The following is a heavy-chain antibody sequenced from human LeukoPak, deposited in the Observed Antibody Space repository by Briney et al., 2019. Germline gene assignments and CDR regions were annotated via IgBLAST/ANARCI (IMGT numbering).Heavy chain of an antibody. CDR2: ISSSSSYI. CDR3: ARDFQLGTTFDY. CDR1: GFTFSSYS. D-gene: IGHD7-27*01. V-gene: IGHV3-21*01. Sequence: GGSLRLSCAASGFTFSSYSMNWVRQAPGKGLEWVSSISSSSSYIYYADSVKGRFTISRDNAKNSLYLQMNSLRAEDTAVYYCARDFQLGTTFDYWGQGTLVTVSS. J-gene: IGHJ4*02.